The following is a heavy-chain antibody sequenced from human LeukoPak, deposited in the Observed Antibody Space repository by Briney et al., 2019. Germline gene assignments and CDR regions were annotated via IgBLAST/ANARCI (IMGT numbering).Heavy chain of an antibody. CDR2: LHYSGNT. CDR3: ARPRAAAAGTGFDY. D-gene: IGHD6-13*01. CDR1: GGSISSSDYY. Sequence: SETLSLTCTASGGSISSSDYYWGWIRQPPGKGLEWIGCLHYSGNTYYNPSLKSRVTISVDTSRNHFSLRLSSVTAADTAVYYCARPRAAAAGTGFDYWGQGTLVTVSS. J-gene: IGHJ4*02. V-gene: IGHV4-39*02.